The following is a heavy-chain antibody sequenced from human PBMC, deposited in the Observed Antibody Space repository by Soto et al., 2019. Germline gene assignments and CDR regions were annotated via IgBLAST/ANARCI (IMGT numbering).Heavy chain of an antibody. CDR2: ISGSSNNI. CDR1: GFTFNTYA. Sequence: GGSLRLSCVASGFTFNTYAMNWVRQTPGKGLEWLSYISGSSNNIYYVDSVKGRFTISRDNAENSLYLQMNSLTVEDTALYYCARSGMYSEVDYWGLGTLVTVSS. CDR3: ARSGMYSEVDY. J-gene: IGHJ4*02. V-gene: IGHV3-48*01. D-gene: IGHD2-8*01.